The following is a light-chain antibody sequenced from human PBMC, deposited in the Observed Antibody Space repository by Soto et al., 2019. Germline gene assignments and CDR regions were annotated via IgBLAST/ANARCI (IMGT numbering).Light chain of an antibody. Sequence: DIVMTQSPDSLALYLGERANTNCKFSQRVLYSSNNKNYLAWYQQKPGQPPKLLIYWASTRESGVPDRFSGSGSGTDFTLTISSLQAEDVAVYYCQQYYSTPGTFGQGTKV. J-gene: IGKJ1*01. CDR3: QQYYSTPGT. CDR1: QRVLYSSNNKNY. CDR2: WAS. V-gene: IGKV4-1*01.